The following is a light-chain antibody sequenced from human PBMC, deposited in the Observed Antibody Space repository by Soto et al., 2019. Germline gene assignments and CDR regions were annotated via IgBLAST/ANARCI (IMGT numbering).Light chain of an antibody. V-gene: IGKV3-20*01. CDR1: QSGSGSY. J-gene: IGKJ1*01. Sequence: EIVLTQSPGTLSLSPGERATLSCRASQSGSGSYLAWYQQKPGQAPRLLIYGASSRATGIPDRFSGSGSGTDFTLTISRLEPEDFAVYYCHHYGSSLTWTFGQGTKVAIK. CDR3: HHYGSSLTWT. CDR2: GAS.